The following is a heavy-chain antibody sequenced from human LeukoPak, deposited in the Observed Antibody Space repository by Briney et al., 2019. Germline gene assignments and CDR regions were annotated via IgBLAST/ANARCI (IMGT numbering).Heavy chain of an antibody. CDR1: GFSFSNYW. CDR3: ARDSGDRTVDY. CDR2: INHDGTEK. D-gene: IGHD4-11*01. Sequence: PGGCLRLSCAASGFSFSNYWMSWVRQAPGKGLEWVANINHDGTEKHYVDSVEGRFTVSRDNAKNSVYLQMNSLRVDDTAVHYCARDSGDRTVDYWGQGTLVTVSS. V-gene: IGHV3-7*01. J-gene: IGHJ4*02.